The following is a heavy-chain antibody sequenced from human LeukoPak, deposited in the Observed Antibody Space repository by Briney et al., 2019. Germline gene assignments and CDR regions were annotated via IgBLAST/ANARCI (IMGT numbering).Heavy chain of an antibody. CDR2: VSVSGGTT. D-gene: IGHD3-10*01. J-gene: IGHJ4*02. Sequence: GGSLRLSCAASGFTFSSWALSWVRQAPGKGLEWVSTVSVSGGTTYYADSVKGRFTISRDNSKNTLYLQMNSLRAEDTVVYFCAKELHGSGNYAFDSWGQGTLVTVSS. CDR1: GFTFSSWA. V-gene: IGHV3-23*01. CDR3: AKELHGSGNYAFDS.